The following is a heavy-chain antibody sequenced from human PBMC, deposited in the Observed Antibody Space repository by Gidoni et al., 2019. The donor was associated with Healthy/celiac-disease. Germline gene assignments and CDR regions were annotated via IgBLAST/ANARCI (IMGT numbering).Heavy chain of an antibody. Sequence: EVQLVESGGGLVQPGGSLKLSCAASGFTFSGSAMHWVRQASGKGLEWVGRIRSKANSYATAYAASVKGRFTISRDDSKNTAYLQMNSLKTEDTAVYYCTRQTTIFGVVISFDYWGQGTLVTVSS. V-gene: IGHV3-73*02. CDR3: TRQTTIFGVVISFDY. CDR2: IRSKANSYAT. D-gene: IGHD3-3*01. CDR1: GFTFSGSA. J-gene: IGHJ4*02.